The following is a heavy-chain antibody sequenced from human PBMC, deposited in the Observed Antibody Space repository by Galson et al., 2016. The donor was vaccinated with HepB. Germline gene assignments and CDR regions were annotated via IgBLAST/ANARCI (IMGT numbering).Heavy chain of an antibody. CDR1: GVSISSGGYY. CDR3: ARVKQLAFDY. J-gene: IGHJ4*02. CDR2: IYYSGST. D-gene: IGHD6-13*01. Sequence: PLSLTCTVSGVSISSGGYYCSWIRQHPGKGLEWIGNIYYSGSTYYSPSLKSRVIISVDTSKNQFSLKLNSVTTADTAVYYCARVKQLAFDYWGQGTLVTVSS. V-gene: IGHV4-31*03.